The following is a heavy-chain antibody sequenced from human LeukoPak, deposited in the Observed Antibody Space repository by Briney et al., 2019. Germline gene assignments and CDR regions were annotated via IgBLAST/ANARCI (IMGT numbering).Heavy chain of an antibody. CDR2: IWYDGSNE. CDR3: ARCRDRDIVVAGGYGMDV. Sequence: GGSLRLSCAASGFTFSSYGMHWVRQAPGKGLEWVAVIWYDGSNEYYADSVKGRFTISRDNSKNTLYLQMNSLRAEDTAVYYCARCRDRDIVVAGGYGMDVWGQGTTVTVSS. J-gene: IGHJ6*02. V-gene: IGHV3-33*01. D-gene: IGHD2-2*01. CDR1: GFTFSSYG.